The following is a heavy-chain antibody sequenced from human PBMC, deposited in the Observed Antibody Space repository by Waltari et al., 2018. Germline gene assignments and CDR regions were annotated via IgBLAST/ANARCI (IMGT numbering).Heavy chain of an antibody. Sequence: EVQLVESGGGLVQPGGSLRLSCTTSGFTFSKYWMSWVRQAPGKGLEWLASIKEDGSETNYVESVKGRFTISRDNAKNSLYLQMSSLRAEDTAVYYCATPSYNWDDPLHSWGQGTPVTVSS. V-gene: IGHV3-7*03. J-gene: IGHJ4*02. D-gene: IGHD1-20*01. CDR1: GFTFSKYW. CDR3: ATPSYNWDDPLHS. CDR2: IKEDGSET.